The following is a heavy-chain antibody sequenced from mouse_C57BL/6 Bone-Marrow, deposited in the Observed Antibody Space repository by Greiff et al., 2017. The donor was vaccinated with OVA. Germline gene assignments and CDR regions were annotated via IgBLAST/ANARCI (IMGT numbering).Heavy chain of an antibody. D-gene: IGHD2-3*01. J-gene: IGHJ2*01. CDR2: IYPGSGNT. V-gene: IGHV1-76*01. Sequence: VQLQQSGAELVRPGASVKLSCKASGYTFTDYYINWVKQRPGQGLEWIARIYPGSGNTYYNEKFKVKATLTAEKSSSTAYMQLSSLTSEDSAVYFCAGGYYLFAYWGQGTTLTVSS. CDR3: AGGYYLFAY. CDR1: GYTFTDYY.